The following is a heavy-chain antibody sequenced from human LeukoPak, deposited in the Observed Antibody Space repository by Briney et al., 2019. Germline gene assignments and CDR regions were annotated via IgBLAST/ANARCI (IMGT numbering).Heavy chain of an antibody. Sequence: SLRLSFAASGFTFDDYAMHWVRQAPGKGLELVSGISWNSGSIGYADSVKGRFTISRDNAKNSLYLQMNSLTAEDTAVYYCARDGVLGSGKWVYYYLDVWGKGTTVTIFS. D-gene: IGHD3-10*01. CDR1: GFTFDDYA. CDR2: ISWNSGSI. V-gene: IGHV3-9*01. CDR3: ARDGVLGSGKWVYYYLDV. J-gene: IGHJ6*03.